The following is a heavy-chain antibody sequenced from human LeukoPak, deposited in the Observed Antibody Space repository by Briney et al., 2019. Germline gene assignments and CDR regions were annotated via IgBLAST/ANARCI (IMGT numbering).Heavy chain of an antibody. D-gene: IGHD6-19*01. J-gene: IGHJ4*02. V-gene: IGHV4-59*01. CDR1: GGSISSYY. CDR3: ARERVAGTRYFDY. CDR2: IYYSGST. Sequence: SETLSLTCTVSGGSISSYYLSWIRQPPGKGLEWIGYIYYSGSTNYNPSLKSRVTISVDTSKNQFSLKLSSVTAADTAVYYCARERVAGTRYFDYWGQGTLVTVSS.